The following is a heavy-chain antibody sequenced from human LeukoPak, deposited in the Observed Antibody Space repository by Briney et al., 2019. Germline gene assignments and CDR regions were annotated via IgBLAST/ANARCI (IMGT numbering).Heavy chain of an antibody. V-gene: IGHV4-31*03. J-gene: IGHJ4*02. Sequence: PSETLSLTCTVSGGSISSGGYYWSWIRQHPGKGLEWIGYIYYSGSTYYNPSLKSRVTISVDTSKNQFSLKLTSVTAADTAVYYCARWGSNMGQWLALYRVDYWGQGTLVTVSS. D-gene: IGHD6-19*01. CDR1: GGSISSGGYY. CDR2: IYYSGST. CDR3: ARWGSNMGQWLALYRVDY.